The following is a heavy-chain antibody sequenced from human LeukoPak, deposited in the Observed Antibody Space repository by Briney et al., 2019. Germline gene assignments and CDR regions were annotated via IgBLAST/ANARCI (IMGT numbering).Heavy chain of an antibody. V-gene: IGHV3-20*04. CDR2: INRSSGDT. CDR3: VRVMGYCSDGSCYPRGVGYYYMDV. CDR1: GFRFDDYG. Sequence: RPGGSLRLSCAASGFRFDDYGMSWVRQRPGKGLEWVSGINRSSGDTGYADSVKGRFTISRDNAKNSLYLQMNSLRAEDTALYYCVRVMGYCSDGSCYPRGVGYYYMDVWGKGTTVTIS. D-gene: IGHD2-15*01. J-gene: IGHJ6*03.